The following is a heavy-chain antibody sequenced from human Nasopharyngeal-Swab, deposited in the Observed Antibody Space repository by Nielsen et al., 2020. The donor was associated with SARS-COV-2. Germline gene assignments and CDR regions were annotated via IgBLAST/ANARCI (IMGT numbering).Heavy chain of an antibody. CDR3: AKPPGDYVWGSYYFDY. CDR1: GFTFSSCA. J-gene: IGHJ4*02. D-gene: IGHD3-16*01. V-gene: IGHV3-23*03. CDR2: IYSGGSST. Sequence: GESLKISCAASGFTFSSCAMSWVRQAPGKGLEWVSVIYSGGSSTYYADSVKGRFTISRDNSKNTLYLQMNSLRAEDTAVYYCAKPPGDYVWGSYYFDYWGQGTLVIVSS.